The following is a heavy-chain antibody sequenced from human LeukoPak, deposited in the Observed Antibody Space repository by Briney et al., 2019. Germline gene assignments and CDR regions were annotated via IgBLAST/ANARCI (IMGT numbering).Heavy chain of an antibody. CDR1: GGSISNGDYY. V-gene: IGHV4-30-4*01. D-gene: IGHD1-14*01. Sequence: SETLSLTCSLSGGSISNGDYYWSWIRQPPGKGLEWIGYIYYGGSTYYKSSLKSRVIISIDASKNQFSLNLNSATAADTALYYCARGMGGNQPDAFDIWGQGTMVTVSS. CDR2: IYYGGST. CDR3: ARGMGGNQPDAFDI. J-gene: IGHJ3*02.